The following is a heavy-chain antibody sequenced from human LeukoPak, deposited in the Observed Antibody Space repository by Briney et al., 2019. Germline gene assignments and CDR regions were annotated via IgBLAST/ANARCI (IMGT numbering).Heavy chain of an antibody. CDR3: AAYCSGGSCYSLGLG. D-gene: IGHD2-15*01. J-gene: IGHJ4*02. V-gene: IGHV1-69*05. CDR1: GGTFSSYA. CDR2: IIPIFGAA. Sequence: SVKVSCKASGGTFSSYAISLVRQAPGQGLEWMGGIIPIFGAANYAQKFQGRVTITTDESTSTAYMELSSLRSEDTAVYYCAAYCSGGSCYSLGLGWGQGTLVTVAS.